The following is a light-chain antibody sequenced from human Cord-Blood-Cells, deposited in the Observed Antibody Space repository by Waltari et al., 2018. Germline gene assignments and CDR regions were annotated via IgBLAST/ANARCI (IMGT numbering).Light chain of an antibody. Sequence: DIQMNQSPSSLSASVGARVTITCQASQDISNYLNWYQQKPGKAPKLLIYDASNLETGVPSRFSGSGSGTDFTFTISSLRPEDIATYYCQQYDNLPRYTFGQGTKLEIK. V-gene: IGKV1-33*01. CDR2: DAS. CDR1: QDISNY. J-gene: IGKJ2*01. CDR3: QQYDNLPRYT.